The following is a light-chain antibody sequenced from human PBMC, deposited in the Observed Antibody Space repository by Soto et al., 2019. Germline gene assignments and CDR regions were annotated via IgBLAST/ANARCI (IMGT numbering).Light chain of an antibody. CDR1: QSISSY. Sequence: DIQMTQSPSSLSASVGDRVTITCRASQSISSYLNWYQQKPGKAPKFLIYAASSLQSGVPSRFSGSGSGTDFPLTISSLQPEDFATCYCQQTYSTPLFTFGPGTKVDIK. CDR3: QQTYSTPLFT. V-gene: IGKV1-39*01. J-gene: IGKJ3*01. CDR2: AAS.